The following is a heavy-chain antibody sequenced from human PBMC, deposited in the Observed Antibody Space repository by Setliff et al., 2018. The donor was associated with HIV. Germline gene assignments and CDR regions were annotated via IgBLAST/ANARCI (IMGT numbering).Heavy chain of an antibody. Sequence: SVKVSCKASGYLFTGYYMHWVRQAPGQGLEWMGWINVNSGGTKYAQKFQGRVTMTRDTSISTAYMEVSSLRSDDTAVYYCAREGSPIYYFDYWSQGTLVTVPQ. CDR1: GYLFTGYY. D-gene: IGHD3-10*01. J-gene: IGHJ4*02. CDR3: AREGSPIYYFDY. V-gene: IGHV1-2*02. CDR2: INVNSGGT.